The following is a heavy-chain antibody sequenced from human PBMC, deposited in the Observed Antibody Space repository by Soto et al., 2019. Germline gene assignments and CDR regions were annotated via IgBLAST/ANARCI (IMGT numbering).Heavy chain of an antibody. CDR3: VGDLMHGAFDS. D-gene: IGHD2-8*01. Sequence: EVQLVESGGGLVKPGGSLRLSCAASGFTFSTYSMNWVRQAPGKGLEWVASISSSSAFIYYADSLKGRFTISRDNARSSLYLQMGSLRAEDTAVYYCVGDLMHGAFDSWGQGTLVTVSS. CDR1: GFTFSTYS. V-gene: IGHV3-21*01. J-gene: IGHJ4*02. CDR2: ISSSSAFI.